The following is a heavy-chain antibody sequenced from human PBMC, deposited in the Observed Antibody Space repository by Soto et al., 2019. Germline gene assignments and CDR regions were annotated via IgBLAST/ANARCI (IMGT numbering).Heavy chain of an antibody. CDR3: ARYSSSWYYFDY. J-gene: IGHJ4*02. D-gene: IGHD6-13*01. V-gene: IGHV4-39*01. Sequence: SETLSLTCTVSGGSISSSSYSWGWVRQPPGKGLEWIGSIYYSGSTYYNPSLKSRVTISVGTSKNQFSLKLSSVTAADTAVYYCARYSSSWYYFDYWGQGTLVTVSS. CDR2: IYYSGST. CDR1: GGSISSSSYS.